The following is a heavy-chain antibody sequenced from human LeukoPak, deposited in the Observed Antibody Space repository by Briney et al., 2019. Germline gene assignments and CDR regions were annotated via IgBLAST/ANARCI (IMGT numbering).Heavy chain of an antibody. CDR2: INWKSDII. J-gene: IGHJ6*02. D-gene: IGHD2-2*02. CDR1: GFTFDDYA. CDR3: AKSFYTSPPAGMDV. V-gene: IGHV3-9*01. Sequence: GGSLRLSCAASGFTFDDYAMHWVRQVPGKGLEWVSTINWKSDIIGYADSVKGRFTISRDNAKNSLYPQMNSLRADDTALYYCAKSFYTSPPAGMDVWGQGTTVTVSS.